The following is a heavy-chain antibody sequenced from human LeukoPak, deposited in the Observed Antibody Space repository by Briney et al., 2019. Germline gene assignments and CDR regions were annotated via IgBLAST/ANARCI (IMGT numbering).Heavy chain of an antibody. Sequence: GASVKVSCKASGYTFTSYGISGVRPAPEQGREWMGWVSVYNGNTHDAQKLQGRVTMTTDTSTSTAYMELRSLRSDDTVVYYCARDPQYSRGWFGYWGQGTLVNVPP. CDR2: VSVYNGNT. CDR3: ARDPQYSRGWFGY. CDR1: GYTFTSYG. D-gene: IGHD6-19*01. V-gene: IGHV1-18*01. J-gene: IGHJ4*02.